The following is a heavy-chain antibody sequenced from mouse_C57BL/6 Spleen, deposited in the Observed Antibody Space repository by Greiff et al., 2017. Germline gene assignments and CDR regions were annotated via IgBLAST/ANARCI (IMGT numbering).Heavy chain of an antibody. D-gene: IGHD1-1*01. V-gene: IGHV1-62-2*01. CDR1: GYTFTEYT. Sequence: VQLQESGAELVKPGASVKLSCKASGYTFTEYTIHWVKQRSGQGLEWIGWFYPGSGSIKYNEKFKDKATLTADKSSSTVYTEHSRLTSEDSAVYFGATLEEMEYYGSGYARYFDVWGTGTTVTVSS. J-gene: IGHJ1*03. CDR2: FYPGSGSI. CDR3: ATLEEMEYYGSGYARYFDV.